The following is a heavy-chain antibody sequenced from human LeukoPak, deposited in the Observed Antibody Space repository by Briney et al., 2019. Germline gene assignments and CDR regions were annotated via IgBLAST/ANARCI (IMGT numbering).Heavy chain of an antibody. J-gene: IGHJ4*02. Sequence: PSETLSLTCTVSGGSISSYYWSWIRQPPGKGLEWIGYIYYSGSTNYNPSLKSRVTISVDTSKNQFSLKLSSVTAADTAVYYCARHTVAAAGLRGQGTLVTVSS. CDR2: IYYSGST. CDR3: ARHTVAAAGL. V-gene: IGHV4-59*08. CDR1: GGSISSYY. D-gene: IGHD6-13*01.